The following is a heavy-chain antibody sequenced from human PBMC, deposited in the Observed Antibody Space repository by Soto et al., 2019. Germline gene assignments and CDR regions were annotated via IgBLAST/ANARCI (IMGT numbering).Heavy chain of an antibody. J-gene: IGHJ4*02. Sequence: PSETLSLTCTVSGGSISSYYWSWIRQPPGKGLEWIGYIYYSGSTNYNPSLKSRVTISVDTSKNQFSLKLSSVTAADTAVYYCARGYADWLLPAYYFDYWGQGTLVTVSS. CDR1: GGSISSYY. V-gene: IGHV4-59*01. D-gene: IGHD3-9*01. CDR3: ARGYADWLLPAYYFDY. CDR2: IYYSGST.